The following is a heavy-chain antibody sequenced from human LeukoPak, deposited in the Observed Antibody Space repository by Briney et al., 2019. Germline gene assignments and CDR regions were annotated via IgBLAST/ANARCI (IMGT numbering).Heavy chain of an antibody. V-gene: IGHV1-18*01. CDR2: ISALNGNA. J-gene: IGHJ4*02. CDR3: ARDEEYQLMILDF. Sequence: ASVKVSCKASGHTFTDYGFTWVRQAPGQGLEWMGWISALNGNANYAHKFRGRDTLTRDTSTNTAYTELRSLKSDDTAVYYCARDEEYQLMILDFWGQGTLITVSS. CDR1: GHTFTDYG. D-gene: IGHD3-16*01.